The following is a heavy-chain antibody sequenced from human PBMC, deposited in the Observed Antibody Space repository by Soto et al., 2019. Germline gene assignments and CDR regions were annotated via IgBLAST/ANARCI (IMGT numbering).Heavy chain of an antibody. D-gene: IGHD5-12*01. CDR1: GFTFSGSA. J-gene: IGHJ4*02. CDR2: ISGGGST. CDR3: ARQKVDIVARPPDH. V-gene: IGHV3-23*01. Sequence: EVQLSESGGGLVQPGGSLRLSCGGAGFTFSGSAVSWVRQAPGRGLEWVSGISGGGSTEYADTVKGRFGISRDNSKDTVYLYMNILRDDDTAVYYFARQKVDIVARPPDHWGQVILVIVSS.